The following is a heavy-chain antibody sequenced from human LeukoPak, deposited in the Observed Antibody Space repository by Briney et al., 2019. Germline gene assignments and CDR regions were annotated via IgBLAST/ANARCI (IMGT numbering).Heavy chain of an antibody. CDR3: ARQTASSSWYSWPTSLGFHPYNWFDP. J-gene: IGHJ5*02. V-gene: IGHV4-61*10. CDR1: GGSISSGSYY. CDR2: IYYSGST. Sequence: PSETLSLTCTVSGGSISSGSYYWSWIRQPAGKGLEWIGYIYYSGSTYYNPSLKSRVTISVDTSKNQFSLKLSSVTAADTAVYYCARQTASSSWYSWPTSLGFHPYNWFDPWGQGTLVTVSS. D-gene: IGHD6-13*01.